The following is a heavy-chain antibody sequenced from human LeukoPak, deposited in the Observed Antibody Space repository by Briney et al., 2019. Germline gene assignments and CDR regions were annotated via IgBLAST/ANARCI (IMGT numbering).Heavy chain of an antibody. CDR1: GFTFSSYS. D-gene: IGHD3-16*01. V-gene: IGHV3-21*01. CDR2: ISSSSSYI. CDR3: ARDGPLVGMDV. J-gene: IGHJ6*02. Sequence: GGSLRLSCAASGFTFSSYSMNWVRQAPGKELEWVSSISSSSSYIYYADSVKGRFTVSRDNAKNSLYLQMNSLRAEDTAVYYCARDGPLVGMDVWGQGTTVTVSS.